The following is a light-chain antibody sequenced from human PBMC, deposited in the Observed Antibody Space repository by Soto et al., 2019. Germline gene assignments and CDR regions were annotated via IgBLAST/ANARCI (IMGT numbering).Light chain of an antibody. CDR1: SSDVGGYNY. J-gene: IGLJ1*01. V-gene: IGLV2-14*01. CDR3: RSYTRSSTLLYV. CDR2: DVS. Sequence: QSALTQPASVSGSPGQSITISCTGTSSDVGGYNYVSWYQQHPGKAPKLMIYDVSNRPSGVSNRFSGSKSGNTASLTISGLQAEDEADYYCRSYTRSSTLLYVFGTGTQLTVL.